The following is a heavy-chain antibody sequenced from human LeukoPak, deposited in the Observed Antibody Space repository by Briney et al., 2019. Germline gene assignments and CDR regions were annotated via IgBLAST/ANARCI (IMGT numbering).Heavy chain of an antibody. CDR3: ARDDNYAIFVNVDY. J-gene: IGHJ4*02. V-gene: IGHV1-18*01. CDR1: GYTFTSYG. CDR2: ISAYNGNT. Sequence: ASVKVSCKASGYTFTSYGISWVRQAPGQGLEGMGWISAYNGNTNYAQKLQGRVTMTTDTSTSRAYMELRSLRSDDTAVYYCARDDNYAIFVNVDYWGQGTLVTVSS. D-gene: IGHD4-11*01.